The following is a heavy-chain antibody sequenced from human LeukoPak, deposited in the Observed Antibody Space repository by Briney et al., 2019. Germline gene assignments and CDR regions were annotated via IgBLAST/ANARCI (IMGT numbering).Heavy chain of an antibody. CDR3: ARAHFVTNYFDS. CDR1: GFNFNEHY. D-gene: IGHD1-14*01. V-gene: IGHV3-11*04. Sequence: GGSLRLSCAASGFNFNEHYMSWIRQAPGKGLERLSYISSTGSTTYSADSVKGRFTISRDNAKNSLYLQLNYVTAEDTAVYYCARAHFVTNYFDSWGQGTLVTVSS. CDR2: ISSTGSTT. J-gene: IGHJ4*02.